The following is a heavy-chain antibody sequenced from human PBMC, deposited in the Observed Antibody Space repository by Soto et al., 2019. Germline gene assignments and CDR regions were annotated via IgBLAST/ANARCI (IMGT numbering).Heavy chain of an antibody. V-gene: IGHV1-18*01. CDR2: TSGYSGNS. Sequence: ASVKVSCKASGYIFSSFYINRVRQAPGQGLELMGWTSGYSGNSKYAQKFQGRVTMTTDTSTNTGYMEMRSLTSDDTAVYYCARDIFGHVDAFDLWGQGTMVTV. CDR1: GYIFSSFY. CDR3: ARDIFGHVDAFDL. J-gene: IGHJ3*01. D-gene: IGHD3-3*02.